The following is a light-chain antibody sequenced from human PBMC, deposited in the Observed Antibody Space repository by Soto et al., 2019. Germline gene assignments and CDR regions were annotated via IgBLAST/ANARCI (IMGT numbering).Light chain of an antibody. CDR3: QQYSKWPLT. J-gene: IGKJ4*01. V-gene: IGKV3-15*01. CDR1: QGVRSD. Sequence: EIAMTQSPDTLSVSPGDRATLSCRASQGVRSDLAWYQQKAGQSPRLLIYGASTRAAETPARFSGSGSETEFTLTISSLQSEDFAVYYCQQYSKWPLTFGGGNKVEIK. CDR2: GAS.